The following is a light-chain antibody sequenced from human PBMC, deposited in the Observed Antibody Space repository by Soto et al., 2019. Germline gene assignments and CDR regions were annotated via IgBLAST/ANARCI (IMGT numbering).Light chain of an antibody. J-gene: IGKJ1*01. CDR1: QDIGGR. Sequence: DIQMTQSPSSVSASVGDGITITCRASQDIGGRLAWYQQKPGKAPTLLIYEASILQNGVPSRFSGTESGTEFTLTISSLRPDDFATYYCQQYNDYSAWTFGQGTKVDIK. CDR3: QQYNDYSAWT. V-gene: IGKV1-5*03. CDR2: EAS.